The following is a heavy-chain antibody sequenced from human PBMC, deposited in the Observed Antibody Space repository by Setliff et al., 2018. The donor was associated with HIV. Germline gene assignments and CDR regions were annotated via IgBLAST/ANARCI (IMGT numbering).Heavy chain of an antibody. CDR3: ARGHYNFWSGYYTWYYFDY. CDR1: GGSISSGGYY. CDR2: IYYSGST. V-gene: IGHV4-31*03. J-gene: IGHJ4*02. D-gene: IGHD3-3*01. Sequence: SETLSLTCTVSGGSISSGGYYWRWIRQHPGKGLEWIGYIYYSGSTYFNPSFISRVTISIDSSKNQFSLKLSSVTAADTAVYYCARGHYNFWSGYYTWYYFDYWGQGTLVTVSS.